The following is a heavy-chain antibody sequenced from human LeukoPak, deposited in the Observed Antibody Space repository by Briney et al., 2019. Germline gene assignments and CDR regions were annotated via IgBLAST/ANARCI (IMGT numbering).Heavy chain of an antibody. CDR3: ARDPREKRIAAVKRFDP. V-gene: IGHV4-39*07. CDR1: GGSISSSSYY. Sequence: PSETLSLTCTVSGGSISSSSYYWGWIRQPPGKGLEWIGEINHSGSTNYNPSLKSRVTISVDTSKNQFSLKLSSVTAADTAVYYCARDPREKRIAAVKRFDPWGQGTLVTVSS. J-gene: IGHJ5*02. CDR2: INHSGST. D-gene: IGHD6-13*01.